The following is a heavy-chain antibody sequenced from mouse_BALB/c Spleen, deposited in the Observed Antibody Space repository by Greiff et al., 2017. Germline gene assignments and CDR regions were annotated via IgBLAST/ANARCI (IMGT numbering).Heavy chain of an antibody. CDR3: ARDYDRGYAMDY. J-gene: IGHJ4*01. CDR2: ISSGSSTI. V-gene: IGHV5-17*02. Sequence: EVHLVESGGGLVQPGGSRKLSCAASGFTFSSFGMHWVRQAPEKGLEWVAYISSGSSTIYYADTVKGRFTISRDNPKNTLFLQMTSLRSEDTAMYYCARDYDRGYAMDYWGQGTSVTVSS. D-gene: IGHD2-4*01. CDR1: GFTFSSFG.